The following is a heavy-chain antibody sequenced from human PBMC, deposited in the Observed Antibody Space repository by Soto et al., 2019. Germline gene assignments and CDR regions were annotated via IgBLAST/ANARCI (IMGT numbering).Heavy chain of an antibody. D-gene: IGHD2-21*02. J-gene: IGHJ3*02. V-gene: IGHV5-51*01. CDR3: ARLAYCGGDCSNDAFDI. CDR2: IYPGDSDT. CDR1: GYSFTSYW. Sequence: PGESLKISCKGSGYSFTSYWIGWVRQMPGKGLEWMGIIYPGDSDTRYSPSFQGQVTISADKSISTAYLQWSSLKASDTAMYYCARLAYCGGDCSNDAFDIWGQGTMVTVS.